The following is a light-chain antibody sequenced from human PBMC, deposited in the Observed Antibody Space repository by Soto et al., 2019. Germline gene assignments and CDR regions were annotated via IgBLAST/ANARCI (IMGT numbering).Light chain of an antibody. CDR1: QRVSARY. Sequence: IVLTQSPGTLSLTPLDIAALSFTASQRVSARYLAWHHQKPGQAPRLLIFGASDRATGIPDRFSGSGSGTDFTLTIDRLEPEDFAMYYCQQYSDSPPTFGQGTKVDIK. J-gene: IGKJ1*01. CDR3: QQYSDSPPT. V-gene: IGKV3-20*01. CDR2: GAS.